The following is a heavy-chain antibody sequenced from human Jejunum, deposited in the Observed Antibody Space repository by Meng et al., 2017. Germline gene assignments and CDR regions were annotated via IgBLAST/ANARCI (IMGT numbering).Heavy chain of an antibody. Sequence: QLQVLESGPVLVKPSETLSPTCTVSGGSISSSSFYWVWIRQPPGMGLEWIGSIDYTEYTHFNASLKSRVTMSIDTSRKQISLMLSSVTAADTAVYYCARGPYTHGHFWYFDLWGRGTLVTVSS. CDR1: GGSISSSSFY. V-gene: IGHV4-39*01. CDR3: ARGPYTHGHFWYFDL. CDR2: IDYTEYT. D-gene: IGHD5-18*01. J-gene: IGHJ2*01.